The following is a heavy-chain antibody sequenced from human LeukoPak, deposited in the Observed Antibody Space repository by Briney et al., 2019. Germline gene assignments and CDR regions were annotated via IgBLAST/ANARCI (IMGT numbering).Heavy chain of an antibody. CDR1: GFTFSSYA. CDR2: INGSGDST. CDR3: AKDPAVRGVITQIDY. J-gene: IGHJ4*02. D-gene: IGHD3-10*01. V-gene: IGHV3-23*01. Sequence: PGGSLRLSCAASGFTFSSYAMSWVRQAPGKGLEWVSDINGSGDSTYYADSVKGRFTISRDNSKNTLYLQMNSLRAEDTAVYYCAKDPAVRGVITQIDYWGQGTLVTVSS.